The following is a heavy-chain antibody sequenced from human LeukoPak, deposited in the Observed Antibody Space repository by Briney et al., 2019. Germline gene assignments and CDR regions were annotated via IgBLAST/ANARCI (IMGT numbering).Heavy chain of an antibody. J-gene: IGHJ4*02. D-gene: IGHD2-2*02. CDR2: ISSSSSYI. CDR3: ARDLVVVPAAIFDY. V-gene: IGHV3-21*01. Sequence: GGSLRLSCAASGFTFSSYSMNWVRQAPGKGLEWVSSISSSSSYIYYADSVKGRFTISRDNAKNSLYLQMNSLRAEDTAVYYCARDLVVVPAAIFDYWGQGTLVTVSS. CDR1: GFTFSSYS.